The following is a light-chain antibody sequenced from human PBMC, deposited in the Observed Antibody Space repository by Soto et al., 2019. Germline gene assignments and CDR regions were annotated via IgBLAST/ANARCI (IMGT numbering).Light chain of an antibody. Sequence: DIVMTRSPATLSVSPGEAATLSCRASQSVSYNLAWYQKKPGQGPRLLIYGAFTRASGIPARFSGSGSGTEFTLTISSLQSEDFAVYYCQQYKKWPPLTFGGGTKVEIK. J-gene: IGKJ4*01. CDR2: GAF. V-gene: IGKV3-15*01. CDR1: QSVSYN. CDR3: QQYKKWPPLT.